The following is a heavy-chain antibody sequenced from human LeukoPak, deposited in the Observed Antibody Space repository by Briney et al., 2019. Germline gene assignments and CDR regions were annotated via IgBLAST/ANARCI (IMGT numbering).Heavy chain of an antibody. V-gene: IGHV3-7*03. Sequence: GGSLRLSCAASGFTLSNHWMTWVRQVPGRGPEWVANVNRDGSETYYLDSVKGRFTISKDNAKNSLYLQMNSLRAEDTALYHCARNNGMDAWGQGTTVIVSS. CDR2: VNRDGSET. J-gene: IGHJ6*02. CDR3: ARNNGMDA. CDR1: GFTLSNHW.